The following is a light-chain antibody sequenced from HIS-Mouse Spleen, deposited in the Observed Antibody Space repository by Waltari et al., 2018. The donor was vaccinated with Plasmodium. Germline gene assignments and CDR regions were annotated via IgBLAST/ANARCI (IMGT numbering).Light chain of an antibody. CDR1: SSDVGGYNY. J-gene: IGLJ3*02. Sequence: QSALTQPPSASGSPGQSVTISCTGTSSDVGGYNYVSWYQQHHGKAPRLMLYEVSKRPSGVPDRCSGSQAGNTAALTVSGLQAEDEADYCGSSYAGSNNLVFGGGTKLTVL. V-gene: IGLV2-8*01. CDR3: SSYAGSNNLV. CDR2: EVS.